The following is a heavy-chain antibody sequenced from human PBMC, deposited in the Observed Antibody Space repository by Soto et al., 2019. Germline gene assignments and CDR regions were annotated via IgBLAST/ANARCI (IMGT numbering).Heavy chain of an antibody. CDR3: ARDSYYYDRSGYGDY. V-gene: IGHV1-18*01. CDR2: ISAYNGNT. D-gene: IGHD3-22*01. Sequence: QVQLVQSGAEVKKPGASVKVSCKASGYTFTSYGISWVRQAPGQGLEWMGWISAYNGNTNYAQKPQGRGTMTAETSTSTAYMELRSLRSDDTAVYYCARDSYYYDRSGYGDYWGQGTLVTVSS. CDR1: GYTFTSYG. J-gene: IGHJ4*02.